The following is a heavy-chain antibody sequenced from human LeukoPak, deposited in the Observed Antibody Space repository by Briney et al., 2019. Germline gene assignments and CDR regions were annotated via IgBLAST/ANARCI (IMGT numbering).Heavy chain of an antibody. CDR1: GFIFSDYW. J-gene: IGHJ4*02. Sequence: GGSLRLSCEASGFIFSDYWMGWVRQAPGKGPEWVANMDQDGGGRHYVDSVKGRFTISRDNAKNSLYLQMNTLRAEDTAVYHCAREGLRAEDYWGQGTLVTVSS. D-gene: IGHD2-21*02. V-gene: IGHV3-7*03. CDR3: AREGLRAEDY. CDR2: MDQDGGGR.